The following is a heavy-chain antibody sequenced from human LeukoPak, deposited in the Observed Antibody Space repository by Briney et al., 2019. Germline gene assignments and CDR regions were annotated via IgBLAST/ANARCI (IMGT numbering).Heavy chain of an antibody. CDR2: INHSGST. CDR3: ARRGECSSSWSFPAIDY. CDR1: GGSFSGYY. J-gene: IGHJ4*02. Sequence: SETLSLTCAVYGGSFSGYYWSWIRQPPGKGLEWIGEINHSGSTNYNPSLKSRVTISVDTSKNQFSLKLSSVTAADTAVYYCARRGECSSSWSFPAIDYWGQGTLVTVSS. V-gene: IGHV4-34*01. D-gene: IGHD6-13*01.